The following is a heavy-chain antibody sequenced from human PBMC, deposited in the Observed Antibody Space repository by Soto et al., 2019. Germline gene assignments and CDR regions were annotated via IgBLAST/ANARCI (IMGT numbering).Heavy chain of an antibody. Sequence: EVQLVESGGGLVQPEGSLRLSCAASGFTFSDHYMDWVRQAPGKGLEWVGRIKNKANSYTTEYAAPMKGRFIISRDDSKNSVFLQMNRLKTDATAVYYCTRVRLGSIRSSDYWGQGILVTVSS. CDR2: IKNKANSYTT. V-gene: IGHV3-72*01. D-gene: IGHD3-3*02. J-gene: IGHJ4*02. CDR3: TRVRLGSIRSSDY. CDR1: GFTFSDHY.